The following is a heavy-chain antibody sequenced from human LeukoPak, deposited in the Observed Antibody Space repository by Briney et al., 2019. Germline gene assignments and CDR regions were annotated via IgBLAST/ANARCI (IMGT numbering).Heavy chain of an antibody. J-gene: IGHJ4*01. D-gene: IGHD3-22*01. CDR1: GFTFSTYS. CDR2: ISYDGNNK. Sequence: GGSLRLSCAASGFTFSTYSTHWVRQAPGKGQEWVAIISYDGNNKFYADSVKGRFTISRDNSKNTLFLQMNSLRAEDTALYYCARGLYSSASFLDYWGQGALVTVSS. CDR3: ARGLYSSASFLDY. V-gene: IGHV3-30-3*01.